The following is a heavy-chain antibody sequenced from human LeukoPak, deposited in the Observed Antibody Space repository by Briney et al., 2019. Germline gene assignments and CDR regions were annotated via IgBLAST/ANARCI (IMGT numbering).Heavy chain of an antibody. Sequence: ASETLFLTCTVSGDSISSTYYWTWIRQPPGKGLEWIGYISYSGNTNYNPSLKSRVTISVDTSKNQFSLKLSSVTAADTAVYYCTRGVGSGYSDDWGQGTLVTVSS. J-gene: IGHJ4*02. CDR2: ISYSGNT. CDR3: TRGVGSGYSDD. CDR1: GDSISSTYY. D-gene: IGHD3-22*01. V-gene: IGHV4-59*01.